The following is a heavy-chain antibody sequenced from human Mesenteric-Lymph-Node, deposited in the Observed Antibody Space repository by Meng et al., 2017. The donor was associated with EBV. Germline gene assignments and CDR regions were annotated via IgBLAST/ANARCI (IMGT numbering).Heavy chain of an antibody. V-gene: IGHV1-69*06. CDR1: GGTFTSYA. Sequence: QGQLVQSGAEVKNPGSSVKVSCKTSGGTFTSYAISWVRQAPGQGLEWMGGILPIFGTANYAQKFQGRVTITADKSTSTAYMELSSLRSEDTAVYYCAVNLNCRGGSCYLFDYWGQGTLVTVSS. D-gene: IGHD2-15*01. CDR2: ILPIFGTA. J-gene: IGHJ4*02. CDR3: AVNLNCRGGSCYLFDY.